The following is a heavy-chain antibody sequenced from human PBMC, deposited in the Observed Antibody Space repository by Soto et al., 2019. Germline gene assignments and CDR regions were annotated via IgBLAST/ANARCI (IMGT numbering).Heavy chain of an antibody. Sequence: SQTLPLTFYISGDSVSSNSASWNLIRQSPSRGLEWLGRTYYRSKWYNDYAVSVKSRITINPDTSKNQFSLQLNSVTPEDTAVYYCASSDGRYDFWSGYGTFDYWVQGTLVTVSS. CDR3: ASSDGRYDFWSGYGTFDY. CDR2: TYYRSKWYN. J-gene: IGHJ4*02. D-gene: IGHD3-3*01. V-gene: IGHV6-1*01. CDR1: GDSVSSNSAS.